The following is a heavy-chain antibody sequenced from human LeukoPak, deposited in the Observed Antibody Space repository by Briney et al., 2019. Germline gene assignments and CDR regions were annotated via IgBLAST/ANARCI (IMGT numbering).Heavy chain of an antibody. CDR3: ARHYYSSGSYYSRSYYYGMDV. CDR1: GGSISSYY. D-gene: IGHD3-10*01. V-gene: IGHV4-59*08. J-gene: IGHJ6*02. Sequence: SETLSLTCTVSGGSISSYYWTWIRQPPGKGLEWIGYISYSGSTDYNPSLKSRVTISLDMSKNQFSLKLSSVTAADTAVYYCARHYYSSGSYYSRSYYYGMDVWGQRTSVTVSS. CDR2: ISYSGST.